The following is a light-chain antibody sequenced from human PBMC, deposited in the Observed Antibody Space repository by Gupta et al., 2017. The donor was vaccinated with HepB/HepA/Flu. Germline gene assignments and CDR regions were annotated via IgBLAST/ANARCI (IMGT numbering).Light chain of an antibody. J-gene: IGLJ2*01. Sequence: QSALTQPASVSGSPGQSITISCTGTISDVGDYNYVSWYQQHPGKAPKLMIYNVSNRPSGVSDRFSGSKSGNTASLTISGLQAEDEADYYCSSYTSSSTPVVFGGGTKLTVL. CDR1: ISDVGDYNY. CDR2: NVS. V-gene: IGLV2-14*01. CDR3: SSYTSSSTPVV.